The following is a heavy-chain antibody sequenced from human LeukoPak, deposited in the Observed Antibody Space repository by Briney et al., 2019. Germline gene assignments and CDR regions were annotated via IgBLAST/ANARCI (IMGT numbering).Heavy chain of an antibody. CDR3: AKEYPHYYYMDV. CDR1: GFTLRSYW. Sequence: GGSLRLSCAASGFTLRSYWMLWVRQAPGKGLVWVSRINSDGSSTSYADSVKGRFTISRDNAKNTLYLQMNSLRAEDTAVYYCAKEYPHYYYMDVWGKGTTVTVSS. V-gene: IGHV3-74*01. J-gene: IGHJ6*03. CDR2: INSDGSST.